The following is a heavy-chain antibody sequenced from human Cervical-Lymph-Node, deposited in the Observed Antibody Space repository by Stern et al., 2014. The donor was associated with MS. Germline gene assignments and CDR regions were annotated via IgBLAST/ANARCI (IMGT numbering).Heavy chain of an antibody. CDR1: GFSFSDYS. V-gene: IGHV3-11*01. Sequence: VQLVESGGGLVKPGGSLRLSCEASGFSFSDYSMSWIRQAPGQRLEWLSYIGSRGSSVYYAESVKGRFTISRDNARNSLFLQMDSLRSEDTALYYCARGPHYGDKRNWFDPWGQGILVTVSS. J-gene: IGHJ5*02. D-gene: IGHD4-17*01. CDR2: IGSRGSSV. CDR3: ARGPHYGDKRNWFDP.